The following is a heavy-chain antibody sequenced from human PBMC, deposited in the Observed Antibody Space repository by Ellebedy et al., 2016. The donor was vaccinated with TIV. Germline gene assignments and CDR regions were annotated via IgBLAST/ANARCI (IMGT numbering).Heavy chain of an antibody. CDR3: ARTIPYSSSSQYRYDAFDI. V-gene: IGHV2-5*02. CDR1: GFSLGTTGVA. D-gene: IGHD6-6*01. J-gene: IGHJ3*02. Sequence: SGPTLVKPTQTLTLTCTFSGFSLGTTGVAVGWFRQPPGKALEWLALIYWDDDKRYSPSLKSRLTITKDTSKNQVVLTLTNMDPVDTATYYCARTIPYSSSSQYRYDAFDIWGQGTMVTVSS. CDR2: IYWDDDK.